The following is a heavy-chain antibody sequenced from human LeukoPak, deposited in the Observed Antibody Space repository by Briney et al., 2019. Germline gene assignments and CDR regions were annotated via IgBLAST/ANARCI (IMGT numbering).Heavy chain of an antibody. CDR1: GFTFSSYA. CDR3: ARGLVPAAMEELSFDY. J-gene: IGHJ4*02. Sequence: GGSLRLSCAASGFTFSSYAMHWVRQAPGKGLEWVAVISYDGSNKYYADSVKGRFTISRDNSKNTLYLQMNSLRAEDTAVYYCARGLVPAAMEELSFDYWGQGTLVTVSS. D-gene: IGHD2-2*01. V-gene: IGHV3-30-3*01. CDR2: ISYDGSNK.